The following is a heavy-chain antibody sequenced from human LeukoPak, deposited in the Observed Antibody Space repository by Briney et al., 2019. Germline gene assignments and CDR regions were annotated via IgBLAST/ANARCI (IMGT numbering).Heavy chain of an antibody. CDR3: AKNSAFDY. CDR1: GFTFSSYS. CDR2: ISSSSSYI. Sequence: GGSLRLSCAASGFTFSSYSMNWVRQAPGKGLEWVSSISSSSSYIYYADSVKGRFTISRDNSKNTLYLQMNSLRAEDTAVYYCAKNSAFDYWGQGTLVTVSS. J-gene: IGHJ4*02. D-gene: IGHD3-10*01. V-gene: IGHV3-21*01.